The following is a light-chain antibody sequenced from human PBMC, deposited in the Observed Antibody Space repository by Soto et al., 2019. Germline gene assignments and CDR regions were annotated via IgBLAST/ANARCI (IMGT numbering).Light chain of an antibody. Sequence: DIVMTQSPVTLSVSPGERATLSCRASQSVFSSLAWYQQKPGQAPRLLIYGAATRATGIPARFSGSGSGTEFTLTISSLEPEDFAVYYCQQRSNWPRTFGQGTKVDIK. CDR2: GAA. V-gene: IGKV3-15*01. J-gene: IGKJ1*01. CDR3: QQRSNWPRT. CDR1: QSVFSS.